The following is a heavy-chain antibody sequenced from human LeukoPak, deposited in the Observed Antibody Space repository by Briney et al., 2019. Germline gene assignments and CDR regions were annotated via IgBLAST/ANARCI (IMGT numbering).Heavy chain of an antibody. CDR2: IKQDGSEK. Sequence: GGSLRLSCAASGFTFSSYGMHWVRQAPGKGLEWVANIKQDGSEKYYVDSVKGRFTISRDNAKNSLYLQMNSLRAEDTAVYYCARPAYPSGYPDGYFQHWGQGTLVTVSS. V-gene: IGHV3-7*03. CDR1: GFTFSSYG. CDR3: ARPAYPSGYPDGYFQH. J-gene: IGHJ1*01. D-gene: IGHD3-22*01.